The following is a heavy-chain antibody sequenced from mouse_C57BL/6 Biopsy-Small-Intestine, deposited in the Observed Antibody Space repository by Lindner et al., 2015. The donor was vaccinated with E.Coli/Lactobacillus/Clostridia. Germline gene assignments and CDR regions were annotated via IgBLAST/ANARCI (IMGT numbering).Heavy chain of an antibody. CDR2: ILPGSGST. J-gene: IGHJ1*03. CDR3: ARGVIKNWYFDV. V-gene: IGHV1-9*01. CDR1: GYTFTGYW. D-gene: IGHD2-4*01. Sequence: VQLQESGAELMKPGASVKLSCKATGYTFTGYWIEWVKQRPGHGLEWIGEILPGSGSTNYSEKFKGKATLTADKSSSTAYMQLSSLTSEDSAVYFCARGVIKNWYFDVWGTGTTVTVSS.